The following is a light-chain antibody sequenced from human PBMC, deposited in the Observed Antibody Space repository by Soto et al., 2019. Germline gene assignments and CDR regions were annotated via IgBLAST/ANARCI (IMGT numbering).Light chain of an antibody. CDR3: QVWDSSSDHVV. CDR1: NIGRKS. J-gene: IGLJ2*01. Sequence: SYELTQPASVSVAPGKTARITCGGNNIGRKSVHWYQQKPGQAPVMVIYYERDRPSGIPERFSGSNSGNTATLTISRVEAGDEADYYCQVWDSSSDHVVFAGGTKLTVL. V-gene: IGLV3-21*04. CDR2: YER.